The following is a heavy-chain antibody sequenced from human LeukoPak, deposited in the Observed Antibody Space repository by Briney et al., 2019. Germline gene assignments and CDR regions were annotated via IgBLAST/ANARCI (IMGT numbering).Heavy chain of an antibody. Sequence: PGGSLRLSCTASGFTFSSYAMSWVRQAPGKGLEWVSAISGSGGSTYYADSVKGRFTISRDNSKNTLYLQMNSLRAEDTAVYYCAKEVGGDYVSCWFDPWGQGTLVTVSS. V-gene: IGHV3-23*01. CDR1: GFTFSSYA. D-gene: IGHD4-17*01. CDR3: AKEVGGDYVSCWFDP. J-gene: IGHJ5*02. CDR2: ISGSGGST.